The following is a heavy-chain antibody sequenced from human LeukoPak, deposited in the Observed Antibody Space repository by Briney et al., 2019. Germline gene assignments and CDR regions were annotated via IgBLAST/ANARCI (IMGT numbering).Heavy chain of an antibody. Sequence: PSETLSLTCTLSSGSISSYYWSWIRQPPGRGLEWIGYIYYSGSTNYNPSLKRRVTISVDTSKNQFSLKLSSVTAADTAVYYCARVIFSGDSNWFDPWGQGTLVTVSS. J-gene: IGHJ5*02. V-gene: IGHV4-59*13. CDR3: ARVIFSGDSNWFDP. CDR1: SGSISSYY. D-gene: IGHD4-17*01. CDR2: IYYSGST.